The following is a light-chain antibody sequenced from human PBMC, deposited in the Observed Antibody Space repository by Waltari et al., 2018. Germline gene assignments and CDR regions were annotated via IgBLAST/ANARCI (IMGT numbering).Light chain of an antibody. CDR1: RSNIGAGYD. CDR3: QSYDSSLSDSGV. J-gene: IGLJ3*02. V-gene: IGLV1-40*01. Sequence: QSILTQPPSVSGAPGQKVTISCTGSRSNIGAGYDVHCYQQLPGAAPKLIIYGNNNRPSGVPDRFSGSKSGTSASLDITGLQTEDEADYYCQSYDSSLSDSGVFGGGTKVTVL. CDR2: GNN.